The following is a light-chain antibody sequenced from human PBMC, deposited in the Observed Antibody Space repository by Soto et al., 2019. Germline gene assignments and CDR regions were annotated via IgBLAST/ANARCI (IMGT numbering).Light chain of an antibody. J-gene: IGKJ1*01. CDR2: GAS. V-gene: IGKV3-15*01. CDR3: QHYNKWPQT. Sequence: EIVMTQYTATLSVSPGERATLSCRASQTVNSNLAWYQQRPGQAPRLLIYGASTRATGVPATFSGSGSGTEFSLTISSLQSEDFAVYYCQHYNKWPQTFGRGTKVDIK. CDR1: QTVNSN.